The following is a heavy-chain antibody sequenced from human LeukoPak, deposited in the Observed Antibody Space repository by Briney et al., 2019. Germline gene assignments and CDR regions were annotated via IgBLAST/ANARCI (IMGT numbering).Heavy chain of an antibody. J-gene: IGHJ2*01. CDR3: AKDVQPGDTGPWYFDL. Sequence: GGSLRLSCAASGFTFSSYAMSWVRQAPGKGLEWVSAFSGSGGSTYYADSVKGRFTISRDNSKNTLYLQMNSLRAEDTALYYCAKDVQPGDTGPWYFDLWGRGTLVTVSS. CDR2: FSGSGGST. D-gene: IGHD1-1*01. V-gene: IGHV3-23*01. CDR1: GFTFSSYA.